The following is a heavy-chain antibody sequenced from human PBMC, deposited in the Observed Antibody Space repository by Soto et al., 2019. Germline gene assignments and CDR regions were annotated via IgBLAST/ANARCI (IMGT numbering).Heavy chain of an antibody. J-gene: IGHJ4*02. V-gene: IGHV3-30*18. CDR3: AKEQLAMTVVVADYFDS. CDR1: EFTFSTYG. Sequence: QVQLVESGGGVVQPGKSLRLSCAASEFTFSTYGIHWVRQAPGKGLAWVALISYDGGSKYYGDSVKGRFIISRDNSHNTVSLQVNSLRAVDTAVYFCAKEQLAMTVVVADYFDSWGQGALVTVSS. CDR2: ISYDGGSK. D-gene: IGHD3-22*01.